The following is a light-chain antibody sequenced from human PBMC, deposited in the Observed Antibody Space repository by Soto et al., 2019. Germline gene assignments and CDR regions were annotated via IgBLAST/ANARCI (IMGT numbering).Light chain of an antibody. J-gene: IGLJ1*01. CDR1: SSDVGGFNS. CDR2: DVV. CDR3: SSYTSTMTNV. V-gene: IGLV2-14*03. Sequence: ALNPPASVSGSPGQSITISCTGTSSDVGGFNSVSWYQLRPGTAPKLILYDVVDRPSGVSYRFSGSKSGNTASLTISGLQAADEADYFCSSYTSTMTNVFGSGTKVTVL.